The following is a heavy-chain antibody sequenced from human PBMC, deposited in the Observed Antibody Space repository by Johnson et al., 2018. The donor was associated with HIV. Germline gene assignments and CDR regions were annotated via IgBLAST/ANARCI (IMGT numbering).Heavy chain of an antibody. Sequence: VQLVESGGGVVQPGRSLRLSCAASGFTFSSYGMHWVRQAPGKGLEWVAVIWYDGSNKYFADSVKGRFTISRDNSKNTLYLQMNSLRAEDTAVYYCASLSSSLFGAFDIWGQGTMVTVSS. CDR1: GFTFSSYG. CDR3: ASLSSSLFGAFDI. D-gene: IGHD6-13*01. V-gene: IGHV3-33*01. J-gene: IGHJ3*02. CDR2: IWYDGSNK.